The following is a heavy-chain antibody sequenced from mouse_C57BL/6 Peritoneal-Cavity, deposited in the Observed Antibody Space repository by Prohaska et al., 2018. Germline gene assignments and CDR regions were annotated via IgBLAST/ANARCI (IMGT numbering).Heavy chain of an antibody. CDR1: GYTFTTYG. CDR2: INTYSGVP. J-gene: IGHJ1*03. V-gene: IGHV9-3*01. D-gene: IGHD2-5*01. Sequence: QIQLVQSGPELKKPGETVKISCKASGYTFTTYGMSWVKQAPGKGLKWMGWINTYSGVPTYADDFKGRFAFSLETSASTAYLQINNLKNEDTATYFCARDSNWYFDVWDTGTTVTVSS. CDR3: ARDSNWYFDV.